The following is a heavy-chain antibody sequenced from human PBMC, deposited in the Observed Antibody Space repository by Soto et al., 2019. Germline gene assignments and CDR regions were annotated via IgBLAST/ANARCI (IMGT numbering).Heavy chain of an antibody. CDR3: AMGFGEYSSSWGYGMDV. CDR1: GGSISSYY. Sequence: PSETLSLTCTVSGGSISSYYWIWIRQPPGKGLEWVGYIYYSGSTNYNPSLKSRVTISVDTSKNQFSLKLSSVTAADTAVYYCAMGFGEYSSSWGYGMDVWGQGTTVTVSS. J-gene: IGHJ6*02. V-gene: IGHV4-59*08. CDR2: IYYSGST. D-gene: IGHD6-13*01.